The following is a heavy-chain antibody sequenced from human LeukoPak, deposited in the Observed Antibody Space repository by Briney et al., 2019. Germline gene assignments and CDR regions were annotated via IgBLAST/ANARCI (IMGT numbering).Heavy chain of an antibody. CDR3: ARVGIRFLEQYYFDY. J-gene: IGHJ4*02. CDR2: ISTSSSYI. V-gene: IGHV3-21*01. D-gene: IGHD3-3*01. Sequence: GGFLRLSCAASGFTFSNYGMHWVRQAPGKGLEWLSYISTSSSYIYYADSVKGRFTVSRDNAMNSLFLQMNSLIAEDTAVYYCARVGIRFLEQYYFDYWGQGTLVTVSS. CDR1: GFTFSNYG.